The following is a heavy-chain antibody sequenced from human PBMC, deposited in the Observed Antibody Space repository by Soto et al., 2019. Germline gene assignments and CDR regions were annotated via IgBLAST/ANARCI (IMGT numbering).Heavy chain of an antibody. CDR2: ISYEGSNK. Sequence: GGSLRRSCAASGFTFSSYAMHWVRQAPGKGLEWVAVISYEGSNKYYADSVKGRFTISRDNSKNTLYLQMNSMGGEDTAVYYRETGGTPVSSRGSYTASSYYYGMGV. CDR3: ETGGTPVSSRGSYTASSYYYGMGV. CDR1: GFTFSSYA. V-gene: IGHV3-30-3*01. J-gene: IGHJ6*01. D-gene: IGHD3-22*01.